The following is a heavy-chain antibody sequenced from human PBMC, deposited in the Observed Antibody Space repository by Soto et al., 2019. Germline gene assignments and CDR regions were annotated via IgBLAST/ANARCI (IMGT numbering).Heavy chain of an antibody. Sequence: SETLSLTCNVSGGSINSYYWSWIRQSPGKGLEWIGYVYYTGDTNYNPSLKSRVTISVDPSKSQFSLKMNSVTAADTAVYFCARLGASRTLVWGQGTMVTVSS. D-gene: IGHD7-27*01. CDR2: VYYTGDT. J-gene: IGHJ3*01. CDR1: GGSINSYY. V-gene: IGHV4-59*01. CDR3: ARLGASRTLV.